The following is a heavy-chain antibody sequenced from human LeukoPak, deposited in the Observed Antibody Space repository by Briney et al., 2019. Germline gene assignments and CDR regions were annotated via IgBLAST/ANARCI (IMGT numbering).Heavy chain of an antibody. V-gene: IGHV4-34*01. J-gene: IGHJ3*02. Sequence: ASETLSLTCAVHDGSFSTYYYTWIRQPPGKGLEWIGEINHYGSTNYNPSLKSRATLSLDTSNNQVSLKVTSVTAADTAVYYCAKAFNAFDIWGQGTMVTVSS. CDR2: INHYGST. CDR1: DGSFSTYY. CDR3: AKAFNAFDI.